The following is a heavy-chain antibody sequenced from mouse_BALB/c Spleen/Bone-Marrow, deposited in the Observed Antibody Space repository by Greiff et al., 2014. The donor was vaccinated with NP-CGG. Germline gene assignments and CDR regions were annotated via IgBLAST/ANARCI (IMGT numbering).Heavy chain of an antibody. J-gene: IGHJ2*01. CDR1: GYTFTSSW. Sequence: QVQLQQSGSVLVRPGASVKLSCKASGYTFTSSWMDWAKQRPGQGLEWIGEIHPNSGNTNYNEKFKGKATLTVDTSSSTAYVDLSSLTSEDSAVYYCARGGFDYWGQGTTLTVSS. CDR2: IHPNSGNT. CDR3: ARGGFDY. V-gene: IGHV1S130*01.